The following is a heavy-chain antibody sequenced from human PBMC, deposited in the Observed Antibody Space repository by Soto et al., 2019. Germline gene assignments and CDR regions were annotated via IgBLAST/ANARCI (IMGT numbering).Heavy chain of an antibody. CDR3: ARDYYRFNSGYGFSMDV. CDR1: GFTFSSYA. J-gene: IGHJ6*02. D-gene: IGHD5-12*01. V-gene: IGHV3-30-3*01. CDR2: ISYDGSNK. Sequence: QVQLVESGGGVVQPGRSLRLSCAASGFTFSSYAMHWVRQAPGKGLEWVAVISYDGSNKYYADSVKGRFTISRDNSKNTRYLPMNSLRAEDTAVYYCARDYYRFNSGYGFSMDVWGQGTTVTVSS.